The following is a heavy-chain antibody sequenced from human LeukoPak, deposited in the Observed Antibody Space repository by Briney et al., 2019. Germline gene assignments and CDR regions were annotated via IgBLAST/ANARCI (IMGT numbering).Heavy chain of an antibody. J-gene: IGHJ4*02. CDR1: GGSISSGSYY. CDR2: IYTSGST. CDR3: ARGRGDTYGTFDY. V-gene: IGHV4-61*02. D-gene: IGHD5-18*01. Sequence: SETLSLTCTVSGGSISSGSYYWSWIRQPAGKGLEWIGRIYTSGSTNYNPSLKSRVTISVDTSKNQFSLKLTSVTAADTAVYYCARGRGDTYGTFDYWGQGTLVTVSS.